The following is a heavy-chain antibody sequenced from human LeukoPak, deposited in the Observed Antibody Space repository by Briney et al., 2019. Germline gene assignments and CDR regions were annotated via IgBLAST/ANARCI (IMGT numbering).Heavy chain of an antibody. D-gene: IGHD6-19*01. CDR2: INHRGTT. J-gene: IGHJ4*02. CDR3: AKGIAVAGTRVGLVDY. V-gene: IGHV4-34*01. Sequence: SETLSLTCAVYGDSFSGYYWSWIRQPPGKGLEWIAEINHRGTTHYNPSLKSRVNISADTSKNQFSLHLDSVTAADTAVYYCAKGIAVAGTRVGLVDYWGQGTLVTVSS. CDR1: GDSFSGYY.